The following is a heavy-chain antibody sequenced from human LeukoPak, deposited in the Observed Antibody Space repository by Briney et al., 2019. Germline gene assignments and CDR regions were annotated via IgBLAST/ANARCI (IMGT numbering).Heavy chain of an antibody. D-gene: IGHD2-2*01. Sequence: GGSLRLSCAASGFTFSSYWMHWVRQAPGKGLVWVSRINTDGSSTSYADSVKGRFTISRDNSKNTLYLQMNSLRAEDTAVYYCAKFHRPGPAATYYYYMDVWGKGTTVTVSS. CDR1: GFTFSSYW. J-gene: IGHJ6*03. CDR2: INTDGSST. V-gene: IGHV3-74*01. CDR3: AKFHRPGPAATYYYYMDV.